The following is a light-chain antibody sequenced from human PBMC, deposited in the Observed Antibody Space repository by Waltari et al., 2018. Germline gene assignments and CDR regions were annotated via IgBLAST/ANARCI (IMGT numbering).Light chain of an antibody. V-gene: IGLV2-23*01. Sequence: QSALTQPASVSGSPGQSITISCTGTSSNVGSYNLVSWYQHHPGKAPKLMIYETTKRPAGVSNRFSGSKSGNTASLTIAGLQAEDEADYYCCSFAGSSPHVVFGGGTKLTVL. CDR2: ETT. J-gene: IGLJ2*01. CDR3: CSFAGSSPHVV. CDR1: SSNVGSYNL.